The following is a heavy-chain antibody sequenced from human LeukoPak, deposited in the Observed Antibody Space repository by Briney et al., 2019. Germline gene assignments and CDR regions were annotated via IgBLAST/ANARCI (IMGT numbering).Heavy chain of an antibody. CDR2: IYSGGST. Sequence: GGSLRLSCAASRFTFSSYSMNWVRQAPGKGLEWASVIYSGGSTYYADSVKGRFTISRDNSKNTLYLQMNSLRAEDTAVYYCARDPSDDYYTDVWGKGTTVTVSS. CDR3: ARDPSDDYYTDV. V-gene: IGHV3-53*01. D-gene: IGHD5-24*01. CDR1: RFTFSSYS. J-gene: IGHJ6*03.